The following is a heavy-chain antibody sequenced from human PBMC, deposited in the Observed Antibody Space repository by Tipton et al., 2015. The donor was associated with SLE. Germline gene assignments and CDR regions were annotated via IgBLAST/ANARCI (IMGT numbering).Heavy chain of an antibody. Sequence: SLRLSCAASGFIFDDFAMHWVRQAPGKGLQWVSGIGSNSGGIDYADSVKGRFTISRDNAKNSLYLQMNSLRAEDTAVYYCARDGYSYGHGYWGQGTLVTVSS. V-gene: IGHV3-9*01. CDR2: IGSNSGGI. J-gene: IGHJ4*02. CDR3: ARDGYSYGHGY. D-gene: IGHD5-18*01. CDR1: GFIFDDFA.